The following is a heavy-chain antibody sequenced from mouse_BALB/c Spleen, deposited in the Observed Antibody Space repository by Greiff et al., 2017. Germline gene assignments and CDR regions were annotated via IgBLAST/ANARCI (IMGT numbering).Heavy chain of an antibody. V-gene: IGHV1-7*01. CDR3: ARGGYGNYAYYAMDY. CDR2: INPSTGYT. CDR1: GYTFTSYW. Sequence: VQLQQSGAELAKPGASVKMSCKASGYTFTSYWMHWVKQRPGQGLEWIGYINPSTGYTEYNQKFKDKATLTADKSSSTAYMQLSSLTSEDSAVYYCARGGYGNYAYYAMDYWGQGTSVTVSS. D-gene: IGHD2-1*01. J-gene: IGHJ4*01.